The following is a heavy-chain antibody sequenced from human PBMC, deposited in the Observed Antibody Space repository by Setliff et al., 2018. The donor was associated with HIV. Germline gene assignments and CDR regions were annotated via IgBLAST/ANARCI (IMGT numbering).Heavy chain of an antibody. CDR1: GGTFSDYG. J-gene: IGHJ5*02. CDR2: IIPISGTA. Sequence: SVKVSCKASGGTFSDYGMSWVRQAPGQGLEWMGGIIPISGTANYAQKCQGRVTFTTEESTSTAYMDLSGLRSEDTAVYYCARDFGGYCSSMSCPGLFDPWGQGPLVTVAS. D-gene: IGHD2-2*01. CDR3: ARDFGGYCSSMSCPGLFDP. V-gene: IGHV1-69*05.